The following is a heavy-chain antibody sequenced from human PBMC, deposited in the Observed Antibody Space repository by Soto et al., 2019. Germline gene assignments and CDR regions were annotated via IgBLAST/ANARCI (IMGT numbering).Heavy chain of an antibody. V-gene: IGHV1-3*01. CDR1: GDTFTSYA. J-gene: IGHJ4*02. D-gene: IGHD3-22*01. Sequence: QVQLVQSGAEVKKTGASVKVSCKASGDTFTSYAMHWVRQAPGQRLEWMGWINAGNGNTEYSQKFQGRVTITRDISASTAYMELSSLRSEDAAVYYCARDRHWGDSSGYYSGYFDFWGLGTLVTVSS. CDR3: ARDRHWGDSSGYYSGYFDF. CDR2: INAGNGNT.